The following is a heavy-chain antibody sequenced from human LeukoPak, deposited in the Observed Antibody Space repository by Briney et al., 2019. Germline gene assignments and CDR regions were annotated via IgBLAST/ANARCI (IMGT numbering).Heavy chain of an antibody. Sequence: PGGSLRLSCAPSGFTFSSYWMHWVRQAPGKGLVWVSRINTDGSTITYADSVKGRFTISRDNSKNTLYLQMNSLGAEDTAVYYCAKTCLGQQPPRRGMDVWGQGTTVTASS. D-gene: IGHD6-13*01. V-gene: IGHV3-74*01. CDR3: AKTCLGQQPPRRGMDV. J-gene: IGHJ6*02. CDR2: INTDGSTI. CDR1: GFTFSSYW.